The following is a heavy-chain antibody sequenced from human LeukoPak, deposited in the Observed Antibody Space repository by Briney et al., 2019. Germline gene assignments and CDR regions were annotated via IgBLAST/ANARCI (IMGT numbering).Heavy chain of an antibody. Sequence: GASVKVSCKASGYTFTSYYMHWVRQAPGHGLEWMGIINPSGGSTSYPQKFQGRVTMTRDTSTSTVYMELSSLRSEDTAVYYCARMARIWFGESWYNWFDPWGQGTLVTDSS. V-gene: IGHV1-46*01. J-gene: IGHJ5*02. D-gene: IGHD3-10*01. CDR1: GYTFTSYY. CDR3: ARMARIWFGESWYNWFDP. CDR2: INPSGGST.